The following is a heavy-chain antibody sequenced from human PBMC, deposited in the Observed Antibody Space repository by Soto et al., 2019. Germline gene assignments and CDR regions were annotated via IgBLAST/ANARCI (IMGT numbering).Heavy chain of an antibody. Sequence: EVQLVESGGGLVQPGGSLRLSCAASGVIFSSYSMNWVRQVPGKGQEWVSYISSSSKTIYYADSVKGRFTISRDNAKNSLYLQMNSLRAEDTAVYHCAIGQWFVDYWGQGTLVTVSS. CDR1: GVIFSSYS. J-gene: IGHJ4*02. CDR3: AIGQWFVDY. CDR2: ISSSSKTI. V-gene: IGHV3-48*01. D-gene: IGHD3-10*01.